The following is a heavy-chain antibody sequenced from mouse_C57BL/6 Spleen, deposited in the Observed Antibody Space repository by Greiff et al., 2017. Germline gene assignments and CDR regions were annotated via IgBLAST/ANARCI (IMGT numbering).Heavy chain of an antibody. CDR3: AREVGGNYDYAMDY. CDR1: GFTFSDYY. J-gene: IGHJ4*01. V-gene: IGHV5-16*01. Sequence: EVHLVESEGGLVQPGSSMTLSCTASGFTFSDYYMAWVRPVPEKGLEWVANINYDGSSTYYLDSLKSRFIISRDNAKNILYLQMSSLKSEDTATYYCAREVGGNYDYAMDYWGQGTSVTVSS. D-gene: IGHD2-1*01. CDR2: INYDGSST.